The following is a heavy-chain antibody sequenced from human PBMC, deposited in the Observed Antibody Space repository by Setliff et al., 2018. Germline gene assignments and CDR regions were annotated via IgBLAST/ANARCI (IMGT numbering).Heavy chain of an antibody. CDR1: GFRFTNFG. CDR2: ISPYSGNT. CDR3: VRDRAAIVVGPPTAAFDI. V-gene: IGHV1-18*01. Sequence: ASVKVSCKTSGFRFTNFGFSWVRQAPGQGLEWLGSISPYSGNTNFPQWLQDRVTMTIDTSATTVYMELKSLRSDDTAQYYCVRDRAAIVVGPPTAAFDIWGQGTMVT. J-gene: IGHJ3*02. D-gene: IGHD2-2*01.